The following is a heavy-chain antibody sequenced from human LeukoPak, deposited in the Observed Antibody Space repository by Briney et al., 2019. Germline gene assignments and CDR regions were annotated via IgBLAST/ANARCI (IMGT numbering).Heavy chain of an antibody. V-gene: IGHV3-30*18. CDR1: GFTFSSYG. J-gene: IGHJ4*02. CDR2: ISYDGSNK. D-gene: IGHD4-17*01. Sequence: GGSLRLSCAASGFTFSSYGMHWVRQAPGKGLEWVAVISYDGSNKYYADSVKGRFTISRDNSKNTLYLQMNSLRAEDTAVYYCAKDFEVGEAVTLDYWGQGTLVPVSS. CDR3: AKDFEVGEAVTLDY.